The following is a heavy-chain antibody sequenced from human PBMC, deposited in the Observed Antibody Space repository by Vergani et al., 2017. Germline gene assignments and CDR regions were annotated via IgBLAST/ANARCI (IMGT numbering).Heavy chain of an antibody. D-gene: IGHD4-17*01. J-gene: IGHJ4*02. V-gene: IGHV4-59*01. CDR2: IYYSGST. Sequence: QVQLQESGPGLVKPSETLSLTCTVSGGSISSYHWSWIRQPPGKGLEWIGYIYYSGSTNYHPSLKSRVTISVDTSKNQFSLKLSSVTAADTAVYYCARDRLRYLDYWGQGTLVTVSS. CDR1: GGSISSYH. CDR3: ARDRLRYLDY.